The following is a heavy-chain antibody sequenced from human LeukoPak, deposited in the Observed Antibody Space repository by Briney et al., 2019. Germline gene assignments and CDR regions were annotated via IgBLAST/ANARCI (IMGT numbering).Heavy chain of an antibody. CDR1: GFMFSSYA. D-gene: IGHD2-15*01. CDR2: ISSSGTTI. CDR3: ARDGLGVADLDY. J-gene: IGHJ4*02. Sequence: PGGSLRLSCVASGFMFSSYAMNWVRQAPGKGLEWLSYISSSGTTIYAADSVKGRFTISRDNAKNSLYLHMNSLRGEDTAAYYCARDGLGVADLDYWGQGTLVTVSS. V-gene: IGHV3-48*03.